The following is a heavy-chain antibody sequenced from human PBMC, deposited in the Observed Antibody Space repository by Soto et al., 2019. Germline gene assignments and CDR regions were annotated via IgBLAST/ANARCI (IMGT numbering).Heavy chain of an antibody. CDR1: GFTFSSYW. V-gene: IGHV3-7*01. Sequence: EVQLVESGGGLVQPGGSLRLSCAASGFTFSSYWMSWVRQAPGKGLEWVANIKQDGSEKYYVDSVKGRFTISRDNAKNSLYLQMNSLRAEDTAVYYCARDLWIPRTYYFDYWGQGTLVTVSS. CDR3: ARDLWIPRTYYFDY. CDR2: IKQDGSEK. J-gene: IGHJ4*02. D-gene: IGHD2-21*01.